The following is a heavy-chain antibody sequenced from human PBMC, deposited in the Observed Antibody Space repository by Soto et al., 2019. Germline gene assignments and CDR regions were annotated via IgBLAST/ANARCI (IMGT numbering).Heavy chain of an antibody. V-gene: IGHV5-10-1*01. CDR3: ARLSGSHYYYYGMDV. D-gene: IGHD3-10*01. CDR1: GYSFTSYW. Sequence: GESLKISCKGSGYSFTSYWISWVRQMPGKGLEWMGRIDPSDSYTNYSPSFQGHVTISADKSISTAYLQWSSLKASDTAMYYCARLSGSHYYYYGMDVWGQGTTVTVSS. CDR2: IDPSDSYT. J-gene: IGHJ6*02.